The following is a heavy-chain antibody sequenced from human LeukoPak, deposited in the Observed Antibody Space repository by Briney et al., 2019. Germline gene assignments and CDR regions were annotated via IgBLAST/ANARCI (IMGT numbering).Heavy chain of an antibody. CDR2: ISSSGSTI. CDR1: GFTFSSYE. D-gene: IGHD3-22*01. J-gene: IGHJ4*02. V-gene: IGHV3-48*03. CDR3: ARQGDSSGRGFDY. Sequence: GGSLRLSCAASGFTFSSYEMNWVRQAPGKGLEWVSYISSSGSTIYYADSVKGRFTISRDNAKNSLYLQMNSLRAEDTAVYYCARQGDSSGRGFDYWGQGTLVIVSS.